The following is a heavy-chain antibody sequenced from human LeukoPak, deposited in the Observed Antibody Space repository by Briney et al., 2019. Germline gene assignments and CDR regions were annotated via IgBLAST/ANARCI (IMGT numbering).Heavy chain of an antibody. CDR3: ANGNRCTSPNCLGYYYFYMDV. CDR2: FSGSGGTT. J-gene: IGHJ6*03. V-gene: IGHV3-23*01. CDR1: GFTFSSYA. D-gene: IGHD2-8*01. Sequence: QPGGSLRLSCAASGFTFSSYAMNWVRQAPGRGLEGVSGFSGSGGTTYYADSVKGRFTISRDNSKNTLYLQMNSLRAEDTAVYYCANGNRCTSPNCLGYYYFYMDVWGKGTTVTVSS.